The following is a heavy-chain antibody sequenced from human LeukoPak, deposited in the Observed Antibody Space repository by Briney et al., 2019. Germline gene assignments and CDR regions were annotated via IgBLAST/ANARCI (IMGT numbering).Heavy chain of an antibody. CDR1: GFTFRTSG. V-gene: IGHV3-48*04. CDR3: AELGITMIGGV. D-gene: IGHD3-10*02. J-gene: IGHJ6*04. CDR2: ISSSGSTI. Sequence: GGSLRLSCAASGFTFRTSGMNWVRQAPGKGLEWVSYISSSGSTIYYADSVKGRFTISRDNAKNSLYLQMNSLRAEDTAVYYCAELGITMIGGVWGKGTTVTISS.